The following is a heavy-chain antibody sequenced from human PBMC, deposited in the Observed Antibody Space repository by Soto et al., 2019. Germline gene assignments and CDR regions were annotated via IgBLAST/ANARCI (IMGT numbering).Heavy chain of an antibody. J-gene: IGHJ6*02. CDR2: IYPGDSDL. CDR1: GDIFNRSW. Sequence: PXESLNIPCQGSGDIFNRSWIGWVRQMPGKGLEWMGIIYPGDSDLRYSPSFEGQVTISADKSISTAYLQWSSLKASDTAIYYCATPTIPQFYHYVMDVWGQGNTVTVSS. CDR3: ATPTIPQFYHYVMDV. D-gene: IGHD1-1*01. V-gene: IGHV5-51*01.